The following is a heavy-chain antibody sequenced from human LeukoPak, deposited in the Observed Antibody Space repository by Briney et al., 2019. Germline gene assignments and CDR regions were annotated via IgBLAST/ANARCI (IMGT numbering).Heavy chain of an antibody. J-gene: IGHJ4*02. CDR1: GFTFSSYA. Sequence: GGSLRLSCAASGFTFSSYAMSWVRQAPGKGLEWVSAISGSGGSTYYADSVKGRFTISRDNSKNTLYLQMNSLRAEDTAVYYCAKSDDYGGNPTSPFDYWGQGTLVTVSS. V-gene: IGHV3-23*01. D-gene: IGHD4-23*01. CDR2: ISGSGGST. CDR3: AKSDDYGGNPTSPFDY.